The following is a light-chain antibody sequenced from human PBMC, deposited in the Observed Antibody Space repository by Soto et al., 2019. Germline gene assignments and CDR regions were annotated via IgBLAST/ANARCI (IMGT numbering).Light chain of an antibody. CDR3: QQYGNSPLT. J-gene: IGKJ4*01. Sequence: ILLTQSPDTLSLSPGQRATLSCRASQSVRREYFAWYQQKPGKAPRVIIFGVSTRATGVPERFSGSGSGTDFTLTISRLEPEDFEMYYCQQYGNSPLTFGGGTKVDIK. V-gene: IGKV3-20*01. CDR2: GVS. CDR1: QSVRREY.